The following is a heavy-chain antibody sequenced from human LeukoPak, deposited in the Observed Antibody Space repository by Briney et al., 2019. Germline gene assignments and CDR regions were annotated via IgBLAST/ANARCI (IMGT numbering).Heavy chain of an antibody. CDR3: ARRGTGSGSYVD. D-gene: IGHD3-10*01. CDR2: IYYSGST. CDR1: GGSISSSSYY. J-gene: IGHJ4*02. V-gene: IGHV4-39*01. Sequence: PSETLSLTCTVSGGSISSSSYYWGWIRQPPGKGLEWIGSIYYSGSTYYNPSLKSRVTISVDTSKNQFSLKLSSVTAADTAVYYCARRGTGSGSYVDWGQGTLVTVSS.